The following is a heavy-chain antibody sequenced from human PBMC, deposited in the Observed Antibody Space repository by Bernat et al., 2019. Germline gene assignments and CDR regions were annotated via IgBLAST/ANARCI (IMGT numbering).Heavy chain of an antibody. V-gene: IGHV3-23*01. J-gene: IGHJ4*02. D-gene: IGHD3-22*01. CDR2: ISVTGDST. CDR3: ARATYYYDSSGPAEYYFDY. Sequence: EVQLLESGGGLVQPGGSLRLSCAASGFTFSSHAMNWVRQAPVKGLEWVSGISVTGDSTYYADSVKGRFTLSRDNSKNTLYLQMNSLRAEDTAVYYCARATYYYDSSGPAEYYFDYWGQGTMVTVSS. CDR1: GFTFSSHA.